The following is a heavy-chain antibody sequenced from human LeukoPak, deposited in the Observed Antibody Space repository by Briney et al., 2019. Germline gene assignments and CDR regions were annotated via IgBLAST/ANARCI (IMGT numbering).Heavy chain of an antibody. CDR3: APICSSGNCFQTHFDY. J-gene: IGHJ4*02. V-gene: IGHV3-30-3*01. Sequence: GGSLRLSCAASGFTFSSYAMHWVRQAPGKGLEWVAVISYDGSNKYYADSVKGRFTISRDNSKNTLYLQMNSLRAEDTAVYYCAPICSSGNCFQTHFDYWGQGTLVTVSS. CDR1: GFTFSSYA. D-gene: IGHD3-22*01. CDR2: ISYDGSNK.